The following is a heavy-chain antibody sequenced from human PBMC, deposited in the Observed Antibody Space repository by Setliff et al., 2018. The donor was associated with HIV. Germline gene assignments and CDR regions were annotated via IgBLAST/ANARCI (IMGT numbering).Heavy chain of an antibody. D-gene: IGHD6-6*01. Sequence: SETLSLTCSVSGGSFSGYYWSWIRQPPGKGLEWIGYIYIYNSGSTNYNPSLTSRVTISVDTSKNQFSLRLTSVTAADTARYFCARSSRTSPYWFDYWGQGIPVTVSS. CDR1: GGSFSGYY. V-gene: IGHV4-59*12. J-gene: IGHJ4*02. CDR2: IYIYNSGST. CDR3: ARSSRTSPYWFDY.